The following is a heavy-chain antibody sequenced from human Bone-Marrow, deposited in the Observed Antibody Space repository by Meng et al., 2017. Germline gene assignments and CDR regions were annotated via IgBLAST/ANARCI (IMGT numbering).Heavy chain of an antibody. D-gene: IGHD3-10*01. CDR3: AKDLFAEPIRGVIINPVDY. CDR1: GFTFSSYA. Sequence: GGSLRLSCAASGFTFSSYAMSWVRQAPGKGLEWVSAISGSGGSTYYADSVKGRFTISRDNSKNTLYLQMSSLRAEDTAVYYCAKDLFAEPIRGVIINPVDYWGQGTLVTVSS. CDR2: ISGSGGST. J-gene: IGHJ4*02. V-gene: IGHV3-23*01.